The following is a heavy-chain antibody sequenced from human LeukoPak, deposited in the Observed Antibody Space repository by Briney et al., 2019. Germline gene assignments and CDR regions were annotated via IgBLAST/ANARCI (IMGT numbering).Heavy chain of an antibody. CDR2: ISGSGGST. V-gene: IGHV3-23*01. CDR1: GFTFSSYA. CDR3: AKDHHCSSTSCYVRAFDI. Sequence: PGGSLRLSCAASGFTFSSYAMSWVRQAPGKGLEWVSAISGSGGSTYYADSVKGRFTISRDNSKNTLYLQMNSLRAEDTAVYYCAKDHHCSSTSCYVRAFDIWGQGTMVTVSS. J-gene: IGHJ3*02. D-gene: IGHD2-2*01.